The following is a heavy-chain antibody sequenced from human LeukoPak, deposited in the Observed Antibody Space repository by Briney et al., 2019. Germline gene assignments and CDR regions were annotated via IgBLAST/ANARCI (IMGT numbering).Heavy chain of an antibody. CDR3: ARIIDYGYFNARNDMDV. D-gene: IGHD4-17*01. Sequence: GGSLRLSCAASGFTFSSYSMNWVRQAPGKGLEWVSYISSSGSTIYYADSVKGRFTISRDNAKNSLYLQMNSLRAEDTAVYYCARIIDYGYFNARNDMDVWGKGTTVTVSS. J-gene: IGHJ6*03. CDR2: ISSSGSTI. CDR1: GFTFSSYS. V-gene: IGHV3-48*04.